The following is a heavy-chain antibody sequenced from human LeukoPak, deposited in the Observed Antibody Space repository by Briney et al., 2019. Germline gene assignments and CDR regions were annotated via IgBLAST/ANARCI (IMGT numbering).Heavy chain of an antibody. J-gene: IGHJ4*02. D-gene: IGHD4-17*01. V-gene: IGHV1-46*01. CDR1: GYTFTSYY. CDR3: ARTVPALYYFDY. Sequence: ASVTVSCKASGYTFTSYYMHWVRRAPGQGLEWLGIINSSGGYYAQKFQGRVTMTRDTSTNIVYMELSSLRSEDTAVYYCARTVPALYYFDYWGQGTLVTVSS. CDR2: INSSGG.